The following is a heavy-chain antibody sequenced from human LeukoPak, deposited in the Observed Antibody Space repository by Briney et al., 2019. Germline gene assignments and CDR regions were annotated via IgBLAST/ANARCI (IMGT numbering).Heavy chain of an antibody. Sequence: GGSLRLSCAASGFTFSSYSMNWVRQAPGKGLEWVSYISSSSSTIYYADSVKGRFTISRDNAKNSLYLQMNSLRAEDTAVYYCARDGGYSGYDADCWGQGTLVTVSS. J-gene: IGHJ4*02. D-gene: IGHD5-12*01. CDR2: ISSSSSTI. CDR3: ARDGGYSGYDADC. CDR1: GFTFSSYS. V-gene: IGHV3-48*01.